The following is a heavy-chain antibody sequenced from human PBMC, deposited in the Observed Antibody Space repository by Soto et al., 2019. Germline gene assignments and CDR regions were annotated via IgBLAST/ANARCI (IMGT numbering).Heavy chain of an antibody. CDR3: ATDVHCGGDCYYPFDY. D-gene: IGHD2-21*01. CDR2: INPSGGST. Sequence: ASVKVSCKASGYTFTSYYMHWVRQAPGQGLEWMGIINPSGGSTSYAQKFQGRVTMTEDTSTSTVYMELSSLRSEDTAVYYCATDVHCGGDCYYPFDYWGQGTLVTVSS. V-gene: IGHV1-46*01. CDR1: GYTFTSYY. J-gene: IGHJ4*02.